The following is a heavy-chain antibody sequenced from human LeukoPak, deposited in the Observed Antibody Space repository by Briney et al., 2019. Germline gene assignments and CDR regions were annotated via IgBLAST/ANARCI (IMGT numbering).Heavy chain of an antibody. Sequence: SETLSLTCTVSGGSISSGSYYWSWIRQPAGKGLEWIGRIYTSGGTNYNPSLKSRVTISVDTSKNQSSLNLSSVTAADTAVYYCARVGSSGVRYWGQGTLVTVSS. CDR1: GGSISSGSYY. J-gene: IGHJ4*02. CDR3: ARVGSSGVRY. V-gene: IGHV4-61*02. D-gene: IGHD6-19*01. CDR2: IYTSGGT.